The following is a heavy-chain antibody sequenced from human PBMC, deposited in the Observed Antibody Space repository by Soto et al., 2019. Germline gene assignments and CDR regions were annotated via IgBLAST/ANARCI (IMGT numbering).Heavy chain of an antibody. Sequence: PSETLSLTCTVSGGSVSSGSYYWSWIRQPPGKGLEWIGYIYYSGSTNYNPSLKSRVTISVDTSKNQFSLKLSSVTAADTAVYYCARMGYSGYDAVDYWGQGTLVTVSS. J-gene: IGHJ4*02. D-gene: IGHD5-12*01. V-gene: IGHV4-61*01. CDR1: GGSVSSGSYY. CDR3: ARMGYSGYDAVDY. CDR2: IYYSGST.